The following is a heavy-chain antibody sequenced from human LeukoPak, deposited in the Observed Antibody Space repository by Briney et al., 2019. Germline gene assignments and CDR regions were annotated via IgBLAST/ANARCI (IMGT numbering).Heavy chain of an antibody. CDR1: GGSISSGGYY. Sequence: SQTLSLTCTVSGGSISSGGYYWSWIRQHPGKGLEWIGYIYYSGSTYYNPSLKSRVTISVDTSKNQFSLKLSSVTAADTAVYYCARSGVEMATIRAFDYWGQGTLVTVSS. V-gene: IGHV4-31*03. CDR3: ARSGVEMATIRAFDY. D-gene: IGHD5-24*01. CDR2: IYYSGST. J-gene: IGHJ4*02.